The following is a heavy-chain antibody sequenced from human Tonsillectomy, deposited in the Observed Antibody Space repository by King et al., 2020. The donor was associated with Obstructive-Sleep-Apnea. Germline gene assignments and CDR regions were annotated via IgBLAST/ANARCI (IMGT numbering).Heavy chain of an antibody. CDR3: SGDRGIEVAGTGGPPDV. D-gene: IGHD6-19*01. CDR2: INSDRTST. CDR1: GFTFSSYW. J-gene: IGHJ6*02. V-gene: IGHV3-74*01. Sequence: VQLVESGGGLVQPGGSLRLSCAASGFTFSSYWMHWVRQAPGKGLVWVSRINSDRTSTSYADSVKGRFTISRDNAKNTLYLQMNSLRAEDTAVYYCSGDRGIEVAGTGGPPDVWGQGTTVTVSS.